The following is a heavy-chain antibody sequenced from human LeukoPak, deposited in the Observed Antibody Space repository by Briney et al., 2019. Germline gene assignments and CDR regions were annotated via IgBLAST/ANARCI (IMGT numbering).Heavy chain of an antibody. V-gene: IGHV3-7*03. J-gene: IGHJ4*02. CDR2: IKEDGSER. CDR3: AKGHDFWSGYYLDY. CDR1: AFIFSGHW. Sequence: GGSLRLSCEGSAFIFSGHWMNWVRQTPGKGLEWVASIKEDGSERQYVDSVKGRFSISRDNTKGSLFLQLNSLRAEDTAVYYCAKGHDFWSGYYLDYWGQGTLVTVSS. D-gene: IGHD3-3*01.